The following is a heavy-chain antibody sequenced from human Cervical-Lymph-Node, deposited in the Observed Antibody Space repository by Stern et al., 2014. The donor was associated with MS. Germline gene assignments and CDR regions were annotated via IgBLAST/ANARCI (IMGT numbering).Heavy chain of an antibody. CDR2: IIPMFGTI. V-gene: IGHV1-69*01. CDR1: GGTFTSYA. D-gene: IGHD4-23*01. J-gene: IGHJ2*01. CDR3: ARDGRGNFFYFDL. Sequence: VQLVQSEAELKTPGSSVRISCKASGGTFTSYAINWVRQAPGQGPEWMGGIIPMFGTINYAQNFQGRVTISADESTGTAYMELTGLTSEDTAVFYCARDGRGNFFYFDLWGRGTLVTVSS.